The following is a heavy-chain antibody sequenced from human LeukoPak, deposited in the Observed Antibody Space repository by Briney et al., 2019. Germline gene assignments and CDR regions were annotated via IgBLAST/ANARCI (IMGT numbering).Heavy chain of an antibody. Sequence: GESLKISCKGSGYSFATRWVAWVRQMPGKGLEWMGIIYPDDSDARYSPSFQGQVTISADKSISTAYVQWSSLKASDTAMYFCARGAYGSGSYYNYYGMDVWGQGTTVTV. CDR2: IYPDDSDA. V-gene: IGHV5-51*01. D-gene: IGHD3-10*01. CDR1: GYSFATRW. J-gene: IGHJ6*02. CDR3: ARGAYGSGSYYNYYGMDV.